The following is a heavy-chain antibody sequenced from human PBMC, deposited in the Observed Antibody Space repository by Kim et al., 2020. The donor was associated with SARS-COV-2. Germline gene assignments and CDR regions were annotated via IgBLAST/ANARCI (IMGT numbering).Heavy chain of an antibody. CDR1: GFTFSSYA. CDR3: VNTPSGRIAAAAFDI. CDR2: ISSNGGST. J-gene: IGHJ3*02. Sequence: GGSLRLSCSASGFTFSSYAMHWVRQAPGKGLEYVSAISSNGGSTYYADSVKGRFTISRDNSKNTLYLQMSSLRAEDTAVYYCVNTPSGRIAAAAFDIWGQGTMVTVSS. D-gene: IGHD2-2*01. V-gene: IGHV3-64D*09.